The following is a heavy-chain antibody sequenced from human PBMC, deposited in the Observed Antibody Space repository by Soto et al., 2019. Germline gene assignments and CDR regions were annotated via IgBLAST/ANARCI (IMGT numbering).Heavy chain of an antibody. J-gene: IGHJ3*02. CDR1: GGTFSRHA. Sequence: VQLVQSGAEVRKPGSSVKVSCKASGGTFSRHAISWVRQAPGQGLEWMGGIIPIFGTANYAQKFQGRVTITADESTSTAYMGLSSLRSEDTAVYYCARGGVWVVTATHDAFVIWGQGTMVTVSS. D-gene: IGHD2-21*02. V-gene: IGHV1-69*01. CDR2: IIPIFGTA. CDR3: ARGGVWVVTATHDAFVI.